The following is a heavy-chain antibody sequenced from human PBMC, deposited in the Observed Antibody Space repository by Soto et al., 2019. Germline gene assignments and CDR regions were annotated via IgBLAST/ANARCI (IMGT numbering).Heavy chain of an antibody. CDR2: IIPIFGTA. CDR3: ARVRYFDHYYFDY. Sequence: SVKVSCKASGGTFSSYAISWVRQAPGQGLEWMGGIIPIFGTANYAQKFQGRVTITADESTSTAYMELSSLRSEDTAVYYCARVRYFDHYYFDYWGQGTLVTVSS. D-gene: IGHD3-9*01. J-gene: IGHJ4*02. CDR1: GGTFSSYA. V-gene: IGHV1-69*13.